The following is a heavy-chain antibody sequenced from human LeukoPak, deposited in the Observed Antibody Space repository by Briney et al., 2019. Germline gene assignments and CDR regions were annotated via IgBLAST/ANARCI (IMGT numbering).Heavy chain of an antibody. J-gene: IGHJ4*02. CDR1: GFTFSSYS. D-gene: IGHD5-18*01. CDR3: ARDTSGYTFDD. CDR2: ISATSNYI. V-gene: IGHV3-21*01. Sequence: GGSLRLSCAASGFTFSSYSMNWVRQAPGKGLEWVSSISATSNYIYYADSVKGRFTISRDNAKNSLYLQMNSQRAEDTAVYYCARDTSGYTFDDWAQETLVTVPS.